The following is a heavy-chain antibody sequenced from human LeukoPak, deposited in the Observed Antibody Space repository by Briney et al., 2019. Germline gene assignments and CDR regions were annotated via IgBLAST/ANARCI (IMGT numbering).Heavy chain of an antibody. Sequence: PSETLSLTCTVSGGSISSYYWSWIRQPPGKGLEWIGYIYYSGSTNYNPSLKSRVTISVDTSKNQFSLKLSFVTAADTAVYYCAMTYCSSTSCYLGYWGQGTLVTVSS. CDR1: GGSISSYY. J-gene: IGHJ4*02. V-gene: IGHV4-59*01. D-gene: IGHD2-2*01. CDR3: AMTYCSSTSCYLGY. CDR2: IYYSGST.